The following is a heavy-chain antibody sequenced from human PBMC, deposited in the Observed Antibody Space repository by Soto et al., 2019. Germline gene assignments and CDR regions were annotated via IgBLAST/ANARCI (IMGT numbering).Heavy chain of an antibody. J-gene: IGHJ6*02. CDR1: GGSISGHY. CDR3: ARDLWGYCGTDCYPLDV. Sequence: SETLSLTWTVSGGSISGHYWSWLRQPPGKGLEWIGYMYNTGSTVYNPSFKSRVTISVDTSKNQFSLKLNSVTAADTAVYYCARDLWGYCGTDCYPLDVWGQGTTVTVSS. V-gene: IGHV4-59*11. CDR2: MYNTGST. D-gene: IGHD2-21*02.